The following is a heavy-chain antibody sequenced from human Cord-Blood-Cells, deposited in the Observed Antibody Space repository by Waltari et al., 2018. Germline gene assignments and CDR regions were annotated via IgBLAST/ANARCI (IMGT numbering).Heavy chain of an antibody. D-gene: IGHD3-22*01. Sequence: QVQLQQWGAGLLKPSETLSLTCAVYGGSFSGYYWSWIRQPPGKGLEGIGEINHSGSTNYNPSLKSRVTISVDTSKNQFSLKLSSVTAADTAVYYCARVVDYYDSSGYYYFDYWGQGTLVTVSS. CDR1: GGSFSGYY. CDR2: INHSGST. J-gene: IGHJ4*02. CDR3: ARVVDYYDSSGYYYFDY. V-gene: IGHV4-34*01.